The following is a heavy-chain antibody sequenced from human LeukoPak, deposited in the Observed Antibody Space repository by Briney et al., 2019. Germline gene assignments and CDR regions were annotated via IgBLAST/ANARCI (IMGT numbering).Heavy chain of an antibody. D-gene: IGHD1-1*01. J-gene: IGHJ5*01. V-gene: IGHV5-51*01. CDR3: ARRNRTPLRNNWFDS. CDR1: GYSFTTYW. Sequence: GESLKISCKGSGYSFTTYWIAWVRQMPGKGLEWMGIINPGDSNTKYSPSVQGQVTISVDKSIGTAYLQWNSLKASDTAIYYCARRNRTPLRNNWFDSWGQGTLVTVSS. CDR2: INPGDSNT.